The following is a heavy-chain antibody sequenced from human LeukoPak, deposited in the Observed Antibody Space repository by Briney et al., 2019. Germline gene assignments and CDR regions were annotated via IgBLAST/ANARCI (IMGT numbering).Heavy chain of an antibody. CDR2: TYYRSKYYN. CDR3: AIVLEYSGIWNYFDY. CDR1: GDTVSRNSAA. Sequence: SQTLSLTCALSGDTVSRNSAAWDWVRQSPSRGIEWLGRTYYRSKYYNDYAGSVKNRIILHPHTSNHHFSLHLNSVTPEHPAVYYCAIVLEYSGIWNYFDYWGQGTLVTVSS. J-gene: IGHJ4*02. V-gene: IGHV6-1*01. D-gene: IGHD6-13*01.